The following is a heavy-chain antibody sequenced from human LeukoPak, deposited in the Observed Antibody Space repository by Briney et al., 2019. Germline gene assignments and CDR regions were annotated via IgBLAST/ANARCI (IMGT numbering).Heavy chain of an antibody. CDR3: ARDSGYDLNCFDP. J-gene: IGHJ5*02. CDR2: IYTSGNT. CDR1: GGSISSYY. D-gene: IGHD5-12*01. V-gene: IGHV4-4*07. Sequence: ASETLSLTCTVSGGSISSYYWSWIRQPAGKGLEWIGRIYTSGNTNYNPSLESRVTMSLDTSRNQFSLKLRSVTAADTAVYYCARDSGYDLNCFDPWGPGTLVTVSS.